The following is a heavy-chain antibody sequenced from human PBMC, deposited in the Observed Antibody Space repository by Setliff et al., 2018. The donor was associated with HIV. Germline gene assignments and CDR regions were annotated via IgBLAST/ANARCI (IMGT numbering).Heavy chain of an antibody. CDR3: AAGHYGA. Sequence: SLRLSCAASDFDISTNYMRWIRQAPGKGLECVSVMYRDGSTFYADSVKGRFTTSRDSSNNVLFLQMNSLRAEDTALYYCAAGHYGAWGQGILVTVSS. D-gene: IGHD4-17*01. CDR1: DFDISTNY. V-gene: IGHV3-53*01. CDR2: MYRDGST. J-gene: IGHJ4*02.